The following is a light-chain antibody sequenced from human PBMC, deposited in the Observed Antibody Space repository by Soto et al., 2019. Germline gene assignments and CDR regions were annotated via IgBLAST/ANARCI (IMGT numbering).Light chain of an antibody. J-gene: IGKJ1*01. V-gene: IGKV1-39*01. Sequence: DIQMTQSPSSLSASVGDRVTIPCRANQSINYFLNWYQLKPGKAPNLLIYAASSLQSGVPSRFSGSGSGTDFTLTISSLQPEDFATYFCQQTYSTPLTFDQGTKVEI. CDR2: AAS. CDR3: QQTYSTPLT. CDR1: QSINYF.